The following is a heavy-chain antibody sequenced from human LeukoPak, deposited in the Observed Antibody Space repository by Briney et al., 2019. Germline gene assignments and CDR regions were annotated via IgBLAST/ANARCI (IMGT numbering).Heavy chain of an antibody. CDR1: GGSISIGDYY. D-gene: IGHD3-9*01. CDR3: ARGGLVSSPNDY. Sequence: SETLSLTCTVSGGSISIGDYYWSWIRQPPGKGLEWIGYIYYSGSTYYNPSLKSRVTISVDTSKNQFSLKLSSVTATDTAVYYCARGGLVSSPNDYWGQGTLVTVSS. CDR2: IYYSGST. J-gene: IGHJ4*02. V-gene: IGHV4-30-4*01.